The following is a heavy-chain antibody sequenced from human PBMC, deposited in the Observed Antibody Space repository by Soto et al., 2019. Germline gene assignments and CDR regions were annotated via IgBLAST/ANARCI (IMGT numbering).Heavy chain of an antibody. CDR1: GFTFSIYW. J-gene: IGHJ3*01. CDR2: VSGGGDMT. V-gene: IGHV3-23*01. CDR3: ARDDPTRMVRGVSR. D-gene: IGHD3-10*01. Sequence: GGSLRLSCAASGFTFSIYWMTWVRQAPGKGLEWVSSVSGGGDMTYYADSVRGRFTISRDNSKNTLYLQMNRLRAEDTAVYYCARDDPTRMVRGVSRWGQGTLVTVSS.